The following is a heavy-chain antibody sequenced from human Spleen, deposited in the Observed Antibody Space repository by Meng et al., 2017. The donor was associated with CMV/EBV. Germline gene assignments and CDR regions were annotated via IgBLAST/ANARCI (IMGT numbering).Heavy chain of an antibody. D-gene: IGHD2-2*01. V-gene: IGHV3-11*04. J-gene: IGHJ4*02. CDR2: ISSSGSTI. CDR1: GFTFSDYY. Sequence: GGSLRLSCAASGFTFSDYYMSWIRQAPGKGLEWVSYISSSGSTIYYADSVKGRFTISRDNAKNSLYLQMNSLRAEDTAVYYCARDDGGYCSSTSCYLHPFDYWGQGTLVTVSS. CDR3: ARDDGGYCSSTSCYLHPFDY.